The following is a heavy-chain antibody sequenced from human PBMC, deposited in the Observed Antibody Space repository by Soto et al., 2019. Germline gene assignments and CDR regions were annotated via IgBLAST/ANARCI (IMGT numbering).Heavy chain of an antibody. CDR2: INHSGST. CDR3: ARDKITGLFDY. V-gene: IGHV4-34*01. J-gene: IGHJ4*02. D-gene: IGHD2-8*02. CDR1: GGSFSGYY. Sequence: QVQLQQWGAGLLKPSETLSLTCAVYGGSFSGYYWTWIRQPPGTGLEWIGEINHSGSTNYNPSLKRRVTISVDTSKNQFPLKLTSVTAADTAVYYCARDKITGLFDYWGQGTRVTVSS.